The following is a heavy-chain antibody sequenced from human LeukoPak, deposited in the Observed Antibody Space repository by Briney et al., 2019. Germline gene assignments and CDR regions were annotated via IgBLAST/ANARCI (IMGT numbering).Heavy chain of an antibody. CDR1: GGPISSSSYS. D-gene: IGHD4-11*01. CDR2: IYYSGST. J-gene: IGHJ6*02. Sequence: SETLSLTCTVPGGPISSSSYSWGWIPQPPEKRLEWIGSIYYSGSTYYNPSLKSRVTISVDTSKNQFSLKLSSVTAADTAVYYCARVTTVKTYYYGMDVWGQGTTVTVSS. CDR3: ARVTTVKTYYYGMDV. V-gene: IGHV4-39*01.